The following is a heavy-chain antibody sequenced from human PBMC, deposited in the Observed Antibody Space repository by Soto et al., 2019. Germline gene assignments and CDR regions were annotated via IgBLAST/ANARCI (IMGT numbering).Heavy chain of an antibody. Sequence: SETLSLTCAVYGGSFSGYYWSWIRQPPGKGLEWIGEINHSGSTNYNPSLKSRVTISVDTSKNQFSLKLSSVTAADTAVYYCARGPSQTNMVLFDYWGQGTLVTVSS. CDR2: INHSGST. CDR1: GGSFSGYY. CDR3: ARGPSQTNMVLFDY. D-gene: IGHD3-10*01. J-gene: IGHJ4*02. V-gene: IGHV4-34*01.